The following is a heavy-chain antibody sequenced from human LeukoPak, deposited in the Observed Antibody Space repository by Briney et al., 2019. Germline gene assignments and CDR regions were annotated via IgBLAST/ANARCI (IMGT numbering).Heavy chain of an antibody. CDR3: ARAVSGYSSSWYDRGVDYYYYMDV. CDR1: GGPYRDS. Sequence: SVSVSCKASGGPYRDSITWVGPGPGQGGEWMGGIIPPSGKANYAQKFQGRVTITTDESTSTAYMELSSLRSEDTAVYYCARAVSGYSSSWYDRGVDYYYYMDVWGKGTTVTVSS. D-gene: IGHD6-13*01. J-gene: IGHJ6*03. CDR2: IIPPSGKA. V-gene: IGHV1-69*05.